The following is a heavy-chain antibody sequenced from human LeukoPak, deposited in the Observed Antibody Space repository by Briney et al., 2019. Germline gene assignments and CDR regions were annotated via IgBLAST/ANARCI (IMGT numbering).Heavy chain of an antibody. J-gene: IGHJ2*01. Sequence: SETLSLTCTVSGGSISSSSYYWGWIRQPPGKGLEWIGSIYYSGSTYYNPSLKSRVTISVDTSKNQFSLKLSSVTAADTAVYYCARGRAQRWLQHPHWYFDLWGRGTLVTVSS. CDR3: ARGRAQRWLQHPHWYFDL. CDR2: IYYSGST. D-gene: IGHD5-24*01. CDR1: GGSISSSSYY. V-gene: IGHV4-39*07.